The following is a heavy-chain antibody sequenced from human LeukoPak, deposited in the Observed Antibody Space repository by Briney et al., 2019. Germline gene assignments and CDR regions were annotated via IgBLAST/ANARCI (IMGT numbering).Heavy chain of an antibody. CDR3: ALLTVASDFDY. CDR2: IHSSGTVK. Sequence: PGGSLRLSCVVSRFPFSIYEMNWVRHAPGKGLEWVSNIHSSGTVKYYSDSVKGRFSIPRDNAKSSLYLQMNSLRVEDTAVYYCALLTVASDFDYWGQGALVTVSS. V-gene: IGHV3-48*03. J-gene: IGHJ4*02. CDR1: RFPFSIYE. D-gene: IGHD5-12*01.